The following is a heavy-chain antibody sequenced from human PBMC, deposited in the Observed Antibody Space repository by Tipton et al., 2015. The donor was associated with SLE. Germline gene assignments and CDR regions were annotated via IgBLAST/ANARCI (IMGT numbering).Heavy chain of an antibody. V-gene: IGHV3-30*04. CDR1: GFTFSTYA. CDR2: IPYDGSNK. Sequence: SLRLSCAASGFTFSTYAMHWVRQAPGKGLEWVAVIPYDGSNKYYADSVKGRFTISRDNSKNTLYLQMNSLRDEDTAVYYCASPPRIVATAEYWGPGTLVTVPS. J-gene: IGHJ4*02. D-gene: IGHD5-12*01. CDR3: ASPPRIVATAEY.